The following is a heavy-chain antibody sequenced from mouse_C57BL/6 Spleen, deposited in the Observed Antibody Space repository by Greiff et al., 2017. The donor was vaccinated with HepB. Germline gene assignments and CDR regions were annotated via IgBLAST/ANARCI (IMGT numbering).Heavy chain of an antibody. CDR1: GYTFTDYN. J-gene: IGHJ4*01. CDR3: AIYYYGSSYVRDAMDY. CDR2: INPNNGGT. V-gene: IGHV1-18*01. Sequence: EVQLQHSGPELVKPGASVKIPCKASGYTFTDYNMDWVKQSHGKSLEWIGDINPNNGGTIYNQKFKGKATLTVDKSSSTAYMELRSLTSEDTAVYYCAIYYYGSSYVRDAMDYWGQGTSVTVSS. D-gene: IGHD1-1*01.